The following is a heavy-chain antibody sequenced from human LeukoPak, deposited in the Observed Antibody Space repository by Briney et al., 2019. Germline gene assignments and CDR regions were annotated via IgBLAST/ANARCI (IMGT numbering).Heavy chain of an antibody. CDR1: GFTFSTYW. Sequence: GGSLRLSCAASGFTFSTYWMSWVRQAPGKGLEWVANINQDGGAKYYVDFVKGRFTISRDNAKNSLYLQMNSLRAEDTAVYYCARQPFDYWGQGTLVTVSS. CDR3: ARQPFDY. CDR2: INQDGGAK. V-gene: IGHV3-7*01. D-gene: IGHD6-13*01. J-gene: IGHJ4*02.